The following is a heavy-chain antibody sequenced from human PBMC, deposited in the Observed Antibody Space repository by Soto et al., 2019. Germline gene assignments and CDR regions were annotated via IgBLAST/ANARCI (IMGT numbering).Heavy chain of an antibody. CDR2: IYYSGST. CDR1: GGSISSYY. D-gene: IGHD3-22*01. Sequence: SETLSLTCTVSGGSISSYYWSWIRQPPGKGLEWIGYIYYSGSTNYNPSIKSRVNISVGTSKNQFSLKMSSVTAADTALYYCARQYKYYYDSSGQYYFDYWGQGTLVTVSS. J-gene: IGHJ4*02. V-gene: IGHV4-59*08. CDR3: ARQYKYYYDSSGQYYFDY.